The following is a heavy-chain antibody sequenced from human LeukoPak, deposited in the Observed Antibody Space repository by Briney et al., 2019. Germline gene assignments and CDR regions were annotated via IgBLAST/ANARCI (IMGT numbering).Heavy chain of an antibody. J-gene: IGHJ6*02. Sequence: GGSLRLSCAASGFTFSSYRMNWVRQAPVKGLEWVSSISSSSSYIYYADSVKGRFTISRDNAKNSLYLQMNSLRAEDTAVYYCARDNYDYGDYGSYYGIDVWGQGTTVTVSS. CDR3: ARDNYDYGDYGSYYGIDV. V-gene: IGHV3-21*01. D-gene: IGHD4-17*01. CDR2: ISSSSSYI. CDR1: GFTFSSYR.